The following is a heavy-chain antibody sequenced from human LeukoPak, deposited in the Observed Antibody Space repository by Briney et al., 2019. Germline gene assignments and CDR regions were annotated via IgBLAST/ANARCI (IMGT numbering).Heavy chain of an antibody. CDR1: GFTFSSYE. J-gene: IGHJ4*02. CDR2: ISSSGTTT. Sequence: GGSLRLSCAASGFTFSSYEMNWVRQAPGKGLEWVSYISSSGTTTFYADSVKGRFTISRDNAKNSLYLRMNSLRVEDTAVYYCTRDEEGASREFDYWGQGALVTVSS. D-gene: IGHD1-26*01. V-gene: IGHV3-48*03. CDR3: TRDEEGASREFDY.